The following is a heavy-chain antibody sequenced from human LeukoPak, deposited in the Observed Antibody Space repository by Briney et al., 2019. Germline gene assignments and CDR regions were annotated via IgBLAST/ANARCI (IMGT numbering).Heavy chain of an antibody. Sequence: ASVKVSCKASGYTFTGYYMHWVRQAPGPGLEWMGWINPNSGGTNYAQKFQGRVTMTRDTSISTAYMELSRLRSDDTAVYYCAGGDRPNDYYYYYYMDVWGKGTTVTVSS. J-gene: IGHJ6*03. CDR3: AGGDRPNDYYYYYYMDV. D-gene: IGHD3-16*02. CDR1: GYTFTGYY. CDR2: INPNSGGT. V-gene: IGHV1-2*02.